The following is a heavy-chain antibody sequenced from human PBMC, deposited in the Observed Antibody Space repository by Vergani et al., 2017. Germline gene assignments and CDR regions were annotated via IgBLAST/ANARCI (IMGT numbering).Heavy chain of an antibody. V-gene: IGHV1-3*01. Sequence: QVQLVQSGAEVKKPGASVKVSCKASGYTFTSYALHWVRQAPGQRLEWMGWINAGNGNTKDAQKFQGRVTITRDTSASTAYMELSSLRSEDTAVYYCVTTVTTWGGYWGEGTLVTVSS. CDR1: GYTFTSYA. CDR3: VTTVTTWGGY. D-gene: IGHD4-17*01. CDR2: INAGNGNT. J-gene: IGHJ4*02.